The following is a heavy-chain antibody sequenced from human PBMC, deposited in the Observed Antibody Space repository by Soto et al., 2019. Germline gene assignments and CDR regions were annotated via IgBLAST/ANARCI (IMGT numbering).Heavy chain of an antibody. CDR3: GCDMDV. V-gene: IGHV3-7*01. J-gene: IGHJ6*02. D-gene: IGHD2-15*01. CDR2: MNKDGSEK. CDR1: GFTFSTSW. Sequence: EVQLVESGGGLVQPGESLRLSCAASGFTFSTSWMSWVRQAPGKGLEWVANMNKDGSEKYYVDSVKGRFTISRDNAKKSLYLQMNSLRVEDTALYYCGCDMDVWGQGTTVIVSS.